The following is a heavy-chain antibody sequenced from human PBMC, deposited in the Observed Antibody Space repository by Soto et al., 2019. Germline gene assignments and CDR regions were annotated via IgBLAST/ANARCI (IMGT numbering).Heavy chain of an antibody. V-gene: IGHV1-3*05. D-gene: IGHD4-4*01. CDR2: INAGNGNT. J-gene: IGHJ2*01. CDR3: ALGANDFINFDWNFES. CDR1: GYTFTSYA. Sequence: QVKLVQSGAEEKKPGASVKVSCKASGYTFTSYAMHWVRQAPGQRLEWMGWINAGNGNTKYSQKFQGRVTITGDTSASTAYMELSRLRSEDTAVYYCALGANDFINFDWNFESWGRGTLVTVSS.